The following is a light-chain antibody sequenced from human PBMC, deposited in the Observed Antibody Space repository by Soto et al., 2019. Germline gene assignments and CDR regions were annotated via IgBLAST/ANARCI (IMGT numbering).Light chain of an antibody. V-gene: IGKV3-11*01. CDR3: QQYNSYSIT. J-gene: IGKJ5*01. Sequence: EIVFTQAPATLSFSPGERATLSCRASQSVSSYLAWYQQKPGQAPRLLIYDASNRATGIPARFSGSGSGTDFTLTISSLEPEDFATYYCQQYNSYSITFGQGTRLEIK. CDR2: DAS. CDR1: QSVSSY.